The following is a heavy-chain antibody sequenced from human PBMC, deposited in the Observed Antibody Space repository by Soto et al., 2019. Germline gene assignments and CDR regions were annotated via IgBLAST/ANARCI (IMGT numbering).Heavy chain of an antibody. V-gene: IGHV1-46*03. CDR2: INPNGGST. D-gene: IGHD6-6*01. J-gene: IGHJ6*03. Sequence: QVQLVQSGADVKKPGASVKVSCKASGYTFINYYIHWVRQAPGQGLEWMGVINPNGGSTVYAQKFQGRVTLTRDTSTSTVYVELSSLRSDDTAVYFCVRATAARQRDYSYHYYLHIWGKGTTVTVSS. CDR1: GYTFINYY. CDR3: VRATAARQRDYSYHYYLHI.